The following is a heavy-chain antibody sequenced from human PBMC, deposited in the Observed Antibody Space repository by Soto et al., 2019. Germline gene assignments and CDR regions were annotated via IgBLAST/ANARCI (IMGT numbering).Heavy chain of an antibody. CDR2: ISAHNGNT. CDR3: SGGRDGGY. Sequence: QVHLVQSGAEVKKPGASVKVSCKGSGYAFTTYGITWVRQAPGQGLEWMGWISAHNGNTNYAQKLQGRVTVTRDTSPSTAYMELRSLRSDGTAVYYWSGGRDGGYWGQGALVTVSS. J-gene: IGHJ4*02. CDR1: GYAFTTYG. V-gene: IGHV1-18*01. D-gene: IGHD3-16*01.